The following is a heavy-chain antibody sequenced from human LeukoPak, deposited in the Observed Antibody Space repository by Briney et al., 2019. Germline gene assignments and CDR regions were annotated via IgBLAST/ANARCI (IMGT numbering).Heavy chain of an antibody. CDR2: IWYDGSNK. CDR3: ATTQQLGAFDI. Sequence: GGSLRLSCAASGFTFSSYGMHWVRQAPGKGLEWVAVIWYDGSNKYYADSVKGRFTISRDNSKNTLYLQMNSLRAEDTAVYYCATTQQLGAFDIWGQGTTVTVSS. V-gene: IGHV3-33*01. J-gene: IGHJ3*02. D-gene: IGHD6-6*01. CDR1: GFTFSSYG.